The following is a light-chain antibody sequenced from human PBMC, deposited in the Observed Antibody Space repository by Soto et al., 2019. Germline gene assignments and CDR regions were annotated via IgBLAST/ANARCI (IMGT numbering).Light chain of an antibody. Sequence: QSVLTQPPSASGTPGQGVTISCSGSSSNIGSNTVNWYQQLPGTAPKLLIYSNNQRPSGVPDRFSGSKSGTSASLAISGLQSEDEADYYCAAWDDSLNGVFGTGTKVTVL. V-gene: IGLV1-44*01. J-gene: IGLJ1*01. CDR1: SSNIGSNT. CDR3: AAWDDSLNGV. CDR2: SNN.